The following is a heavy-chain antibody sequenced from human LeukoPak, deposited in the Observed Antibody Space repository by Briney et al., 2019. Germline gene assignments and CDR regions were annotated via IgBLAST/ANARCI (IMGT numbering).Heavy chain of an antibody. CDR3: ARVNPSNSGFYAY. CDR2: IGPRSDNI. CDR1: GFTFSDYF. D-gene: IGHD3-22*01. J-gene: IGHJ1*01. Sequence: GGSLRLSCAASGFTFSDYFMSWIRQAPEKGREWVSYIGPRSDNINYADSVKGRFTVSRDNAKNSVYLQMNSLRAEDTAVYYCARVNPSNSGFYAYWGQGTLVTVSS. V-gene: IGHV3-11*04.